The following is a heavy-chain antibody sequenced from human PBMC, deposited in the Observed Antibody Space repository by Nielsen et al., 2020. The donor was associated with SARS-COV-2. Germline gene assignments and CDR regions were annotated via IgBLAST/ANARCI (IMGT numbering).Heavy chain of an antibody. CDR3: AKDGVVRGDALDL. Sequence: GESLNISCASSGFTFTFFAMAWVPRAPGRGLQWVTGVSASGGSTYYTDSVKGRFSISRDNSKNTLFLQMHSLRVEDTALYYCAKDGVVRGDALDLWGQGTMVTVSS. CDR1: GFTFTFFA. V-gene: IGHV3-23*01. D-gene: IGHD3-10*01. CDR2: VSASGGST. J-gene: IGHJ3*01.